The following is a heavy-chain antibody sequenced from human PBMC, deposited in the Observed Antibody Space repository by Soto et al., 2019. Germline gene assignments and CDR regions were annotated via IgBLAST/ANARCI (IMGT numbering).Heavy chain of an antibody. D-gene: IGHD3-10*01. CDR3: ARGLVWFEMYNWFDP. J-gene: IGHJ5*02. Sequence: SETLSLTCTVSGGSISSGDYYWSWICQPPGKGLEWIGYIYYSGSTYYNPSLKSRVTISVDTSKNQFSLKLSSVTAADTAVYYCARGLVWFEMYNWFDPWGQGTLVTVSS. CDR2: IYYSGST. CDR1: GGSISSGDYY. V-gene: IGHV4-30-4*01.